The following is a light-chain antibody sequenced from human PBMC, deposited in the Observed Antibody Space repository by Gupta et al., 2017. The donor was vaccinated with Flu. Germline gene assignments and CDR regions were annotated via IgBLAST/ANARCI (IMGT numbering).Light chain of an antibody. CDR1: QNIRGH. CDR3: QQDKNCPNP. CDR2: DAS. J-gene: IGKJ5*01. V-gene: IGKV3-15*01. Sequence: EIVMTQSPATLSVSPGERVTLSCRASQNIRGHLAWYQQKPGQAPRLLIHDASTRATGIPARYSGSGSGTEFTLTISNLQSEDFAVYYCQQDKNCPNPFGQGTRMEI.